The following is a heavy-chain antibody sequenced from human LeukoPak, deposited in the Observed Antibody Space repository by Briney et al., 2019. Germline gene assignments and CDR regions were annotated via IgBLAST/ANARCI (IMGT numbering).Heavy chain of an antibody. CDR3: AKHGTSSGSYRMEY. CDR1: GFTFSNYA. D-gene: IGHD1-26*01. Sequence: PGGSLRLSCAASGFTFSNYAMSWVRQAPGKGLDWVSAITGGGGSTYYADSVKGRFTITRDSSESTLYLQMNSVRAEDTAVYYCAKHGTSSGSYRMEYWGQGTLVTVSS. J-gene: IGHJ4*02. V-gene: IGHV3-23*01. CDR2: ITGGGGST.